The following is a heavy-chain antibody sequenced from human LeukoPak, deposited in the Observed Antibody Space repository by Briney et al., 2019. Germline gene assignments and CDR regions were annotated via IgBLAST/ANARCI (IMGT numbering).Heavy chain of an antibody. Sequence: ASVKVSCKASGYTFTSYYMHWVRQAPGQGLEWMGIINPSGGSTSYAQKFQGRVTMTRGTSTGTAYMELSSLRSEDTAVYYCARENSVAVWYFDYWGQGTLVTVSS. CDR2: INPSGGST. J-gene: IGHJ4*02. CDR3: ARENSVAVWYFDY. CDR1: GYTFTSYY. V-gene: IGHV1-46*01. D-gene: IGHD6-19*01.